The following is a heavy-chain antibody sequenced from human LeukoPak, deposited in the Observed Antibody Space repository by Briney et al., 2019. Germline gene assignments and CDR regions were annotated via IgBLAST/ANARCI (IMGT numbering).Heavy chain of an antibody. D-gene: IGHD5-24*01. CDR2: IRYDGGNT. Sequence: PGGSLRLSCAASGFIFSNYAMQWVRQAPGMGLEWVAFIRYDGGNTYYADSVKGRFTISRDNSKNTLYLQMNSLRAEDTAVYYCAREVGPFHQLDYWGQGTLVTVSS. V-gene: IGHV3-30*02. CDR3: AREVGPFHQLDY. CDR1: GFIFSNYA. J-gene: IGHJ4*02.